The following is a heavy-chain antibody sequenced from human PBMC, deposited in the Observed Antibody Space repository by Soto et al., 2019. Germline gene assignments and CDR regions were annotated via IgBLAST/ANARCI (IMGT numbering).Heavy chain of an antibody. CDR1: GGTFSSYT. V-gene: IGHV1-69*08. CDR2: IIPILGIA. D-gene: IGHD3-10*01. CDR3: AREEYYYGSGAFFDY. Sequence: QVQLVQSGAEVKKPGSSVKVSCKASGGTFSSYTISWVRQAPGQGLEWMGRIIPILGIANYAQKFQGRVTXTXXXSXXTGYMELSSLRSEDTAVYYCAREEYYYGSGAFFDYWGQGTLVTVSS. J-gene: IGHJ4*02.